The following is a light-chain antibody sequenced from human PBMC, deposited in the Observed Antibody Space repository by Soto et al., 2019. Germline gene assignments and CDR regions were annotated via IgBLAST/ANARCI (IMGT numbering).Light chain of an antibody. Sequence: EIVLTQSPGTLSLSPGERATLSCRASQSVTSNYLAWYQQKPGQAPRLLLFGASIRDTGIPDRFSGSGSGTDFTLTIRRLESEDFAVYYCQQYGSSPGTFGQGTKLEIK. V-gene: IGKV3-20*01. CDR2: GAS. J-gene: IGKJ1*01. CDR3: QQYGSSPGT. CDR1: QSVTSNY.